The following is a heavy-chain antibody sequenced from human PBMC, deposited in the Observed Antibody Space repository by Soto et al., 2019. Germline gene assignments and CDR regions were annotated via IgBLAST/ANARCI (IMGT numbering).Heavy chain of an antibody. V-gene: IGHV5-51*01. CDR1: GYSFTSYW. D-gene: IGHD3-22*01. CDR3: ARPYDSSGYSLAFDI. J-gene: IGHJ3*02. Sequence: GESLKISCKGSGYSFTSYWIGWVRQMPGKGLGWMGIIYPGDSDTRYSPSFQGQVTISADKSISTAYLQWSSLKASDTAMYYCARPYDSSGYSLAFDIWGQGTMVTVSS. CDR2: IYPGDSDT.